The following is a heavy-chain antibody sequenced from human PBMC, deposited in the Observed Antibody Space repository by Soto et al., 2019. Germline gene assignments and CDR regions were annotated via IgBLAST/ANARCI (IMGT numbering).Heavy chain of an antibody. CDR2: IKTKTEGETT. Sequence: EVQLVESGGGLAKPGGSLRLSCAASGFVFSTAWMNWVRQAPGKGLELIGRIKTKTEGETTDYAPPVKGRVIISRDDFKKTLYLQLNSLKSEYTAVYYCSTVHYYGSGSDFSDYWGQGTLVTVSS. V-gene: IGHV3-15*01. CDR3: STVHYYGSGSDFSDY. J-gene: IGHJ4*02. CDR1: GFVFSTAW. D-gene: IGHD3-10*01.